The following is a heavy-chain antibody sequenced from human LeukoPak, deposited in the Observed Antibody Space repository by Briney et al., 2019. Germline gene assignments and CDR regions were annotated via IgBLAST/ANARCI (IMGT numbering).Heavy chain of an antibody. D-gene: IGHD3-3*01. J-gene: IGHJ3*02. CDR3: ARGRYYDFWSGLAGAFDI. CDR1: GYTFTGYY. CDR2: INPNSGGT. V-gene: IGHV1-2*02. Sequence: ASVKVSCKASGYTFTGYYMHWVRQAPGQGLEWMGWINPNSGGTNYAQKFQGRVTMTRDTSISTAYMELSRLRSDDTAVYYCARGRYYDFWSGLAGAFDIWGQGTMVTVSS.